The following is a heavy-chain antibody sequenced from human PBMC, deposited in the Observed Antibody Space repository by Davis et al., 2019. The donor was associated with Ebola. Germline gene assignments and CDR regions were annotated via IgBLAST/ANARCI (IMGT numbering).Heavy chain of an antibody. D-gene: IGHD6-19*01. CDR1: VGSINNSS. Sequence: SETLSLTCTVSVGSINNSSWSWIRQPPGKGLEWIGWIDYRGRINYNPSLESRVIISVDTSKNQLSLKVNSVTAADTAVYYCARGSGGRREVAGIWSRATVYWHFDLWGRGTLVTVSS. CDR2: IDYRGRI. J-gene: IGHJ2*01. V-gene: IGHV4-59*12. CDR3: ARGSGGRREVAGIWSRATVYWHFDL.